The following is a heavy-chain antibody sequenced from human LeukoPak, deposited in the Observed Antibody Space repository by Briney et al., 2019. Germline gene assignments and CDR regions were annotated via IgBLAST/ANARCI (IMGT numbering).Heavy chain of an antibody. J-gene: IGHJ4*02. CDR1: GFTFSSYA. V-gene: IGHV3-30-3*01. Sequence: GGSLRLSCAASGFTFSSYAMHWVRQAPGKGLEWVAVISYDGSNKYYADSVKGRFTISRDNSKNTLYLQMNSLRAEDTAVYYCARDSGDGAYFVDWGQGTLVTVSS. CDR2: ISYDGSNK. D-gene: IGHD4-17*01. CDR3: ARDSGDGAYFVD.